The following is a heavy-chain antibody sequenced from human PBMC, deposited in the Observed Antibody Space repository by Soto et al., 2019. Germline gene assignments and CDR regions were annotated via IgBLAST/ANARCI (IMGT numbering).Heavy chain of an antibody. Sequence: QTTLKESGPTVVKPTETLTLTCTFSGFSLTTSGVGVGWVRQSPGKASEWLALIYWDDDKRYSTSLKSRLTTTKDTSKNQVVLTMANVDPADTATYYCAHRVLRTVFGLVTTTAIYFDFWGQGTPVVVSS. V-gene: IGHV2-5*02. D-gene: IGHD3-3*01. J-gene: IGHJ4*02. CDR3: AHRVLRTVFGLVTTTAIYFDF. CDR2: IYWDDDK. CDR1: GFSLTTSGVG.